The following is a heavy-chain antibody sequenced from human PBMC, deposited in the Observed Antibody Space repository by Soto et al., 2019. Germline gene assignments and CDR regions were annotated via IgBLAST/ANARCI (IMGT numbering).Heavy chain of an antibody. V-gene: IGHV4-59*01. J-gene: IGHJ2*01. D-gene: IGHD2-15*01. CDR2: IYYSGST. Sequence: QVRLQESGPRLVKPSETLSLTCTVSGGSMDKNYWSWIRQAPGKGLEWIGYIYYSGSTNYNPSLKSRVTMSLDSSENQFSLRLNSVTAAGTPVYYCARADCTRGSCYHWFFDIWGRGTLVTVSS. CDR3: ARADCTRGSCYHWFFDI. CDR1: GGSMDKNY.